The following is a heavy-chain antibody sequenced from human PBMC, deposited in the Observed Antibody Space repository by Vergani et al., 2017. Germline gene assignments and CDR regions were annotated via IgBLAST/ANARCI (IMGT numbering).Heavy chain of an antibody. CDR3: AREGQHYDILTGYLSGAFDY. CDR2: INPNSGGT. V-gene: IGHV1-2*04. CDR1: GYTFTGYY. D-gene: IGHD3-9*01. J-gene: IGHJ4*02. Sequence: QVQLVQSGAEVKKPGASVQVSCKASGYTFTGYYMHWVRQAPGQGLEWMGWINPNSGGTNYAQKFQGWVTMTRDTSISTAYMELSRLRSDDTAVYYCAREGQHYDILTGYLSGAFDYWGQGTLVTVSS.